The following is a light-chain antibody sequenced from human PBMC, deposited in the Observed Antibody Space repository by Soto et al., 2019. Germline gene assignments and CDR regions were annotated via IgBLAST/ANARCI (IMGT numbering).Light chain of an antibody. Sequence: QSVLTQPASVSGSPGQSIAISCTGTSRDVGGYNYVSWYQQHPGKAPKVIISDVSNRPSGVSDRFSGSKSGNTASLTISGLQSEDEADYYCSSYGGSSTYVFGTGTKVTVL. CDR3: SSYGGSSTYV. J-gene: IGLJ1*01. CDR2: DVS. CDR1: SRDVGGYNY. V-gene: IGLV2-14*01.